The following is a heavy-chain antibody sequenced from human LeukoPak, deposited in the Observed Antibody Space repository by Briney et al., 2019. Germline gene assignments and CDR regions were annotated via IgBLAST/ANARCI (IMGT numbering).Heavy chain of an antibody. CDR2: IYYSGST. CDR1: GGSISSGGYY. D-gene: IGHD1-26*01. CDR3: ARGRSRWELWTSFDY. Sequence: PSQTLSLTCTVSGGSISSGGYYWSWIRQHPGKGLEWIGYIYYSGSTYYNPSLKSRVTISVDTSKNQFSLKLNSVTAADTAVYYCARGRSRWELWTSFDYWGQGTLVTVSS. J-gene: IGHJ4*02. V-gene: IGHV4-31*03.